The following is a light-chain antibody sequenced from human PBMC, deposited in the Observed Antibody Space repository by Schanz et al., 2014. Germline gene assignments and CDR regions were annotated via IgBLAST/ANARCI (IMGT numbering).Light chain of an antibody. J-gene: IGKJ1*01. V-gene: IGKV3-15*01. CDR3: QQNNNWPPWT. CDR1: QYLAYN. Sequence: EIVLTQSPATLSVSPGERASLSCRASQYLAYNLAWYQQKPGQAPRLLIYDASTRATGIPARFSGSGSGTEFTLTISSLQSEAFAVYYCQQNNNWPPWTFGQGTKVEI. CDR2: DAS.